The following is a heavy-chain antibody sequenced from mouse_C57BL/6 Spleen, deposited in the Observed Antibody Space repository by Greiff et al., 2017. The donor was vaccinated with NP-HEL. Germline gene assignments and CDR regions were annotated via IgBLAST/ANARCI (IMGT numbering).Heavy chain of an antibody. CDR1: GYTFTSYG. CDR2: IYPRSGNT. Sequence: QVQLQQSGAELARPGASVKLSCKASGYTFTSYGISWVKQRPGQGLEWIGEIYPRSGNTYYNEKFKGKATLTADKSSSTAYMELRSLTSEDSAVYFCARNEGDYDEFAYWGQGTLVTVSA. J-gene: IGHJ3*01. D-gene: IGHD2-4*01. V-gene: IGHV1-81*01. CDR3: ARNEGDYDEFAY.